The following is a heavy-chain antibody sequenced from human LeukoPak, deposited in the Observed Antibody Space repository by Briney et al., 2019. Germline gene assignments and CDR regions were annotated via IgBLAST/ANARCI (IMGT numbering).Heavy chain of an antibody. J-gene: IGHJ5*02. V-gene: IGHV1-69*01. CDR1: GGTFSSYA. CDR2: IIPIFGTA. Sequence: SVKVSCKASGGTFSSYAISWVRQAPGQGLEWMGGIIPIFGTANYAQKFQGRVTITADESTSTAYMELSSLRSEDMAVYYCAREEYYYDSSGYHNWFDPWGQGTLVTVSS. D-gene: IGHD3-22*01. CDR3: AREEYYYDSSGYHNWFDP.